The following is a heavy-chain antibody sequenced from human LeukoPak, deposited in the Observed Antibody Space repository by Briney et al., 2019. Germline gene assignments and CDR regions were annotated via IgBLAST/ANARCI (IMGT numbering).Heavy chain of an antibody. CDR1: GFTFSDYY. Sequence: GGSLRLSCAASGFTFSDYYMSWIRQAPGKGLEWVSYISSSGSTIYYADSVKGRFTISRDNAKNSLYLQMNSLRAEDMAVYYCATGFRDYDYVWGTKFDYWGQGTLVTVSS. CDR2: ISSSGSTI. V-gene: IGHV3-11*01. CDR3: ATGFRDYDYVWGTKFDY. D-gene: IGHD3-16*01. J-gene: IGHJ4*02.